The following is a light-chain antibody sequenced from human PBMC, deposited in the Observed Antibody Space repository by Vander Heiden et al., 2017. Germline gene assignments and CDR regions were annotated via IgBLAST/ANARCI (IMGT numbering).Light chain of an antibody. J-gene: IGKJ5*01. CDR2: AAS. V-gene: IGKV1-12*01. Sequence: DNQMIQSTSNGPASVGDRVTSPWRASQGLSSWLAWYQQTPGKAPKLLIYAASSLQSGVPSMFSGSGSGTDFTLTISSLQPEVFATYYCQQTNSFPITFGRGTRLEIK. CDR3: QQTNSFPIT. CDR1: QGLSSW.